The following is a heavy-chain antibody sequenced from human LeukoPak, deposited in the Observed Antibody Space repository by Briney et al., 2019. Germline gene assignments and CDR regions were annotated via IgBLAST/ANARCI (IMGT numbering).Heavy chain of an antibody. V-gene: IGHV4-59*08. CDR1: GGSISSYY. D-gene: IGHD6-6*01. J-gene: IGHJ3*02. CDR3: VKAAPGPHDAFDI. Sequence: SETLSLTCTVSGGSISSYYWNWIRQPPGKGLEWIGDIHYSGITNYNPSLKSRVTISLDTSKKQFSLELSSVTAADTAVYFCVKAAPGPHDAFDIWGQGTMVTVSS. CDR2: IHYSGIT.